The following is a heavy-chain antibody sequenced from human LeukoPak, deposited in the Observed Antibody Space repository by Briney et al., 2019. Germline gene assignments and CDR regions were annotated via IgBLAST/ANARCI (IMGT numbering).Heavy chain of an antibody. D-gene: IGHD6-25*01. J-gene: IGHJ5*02. CDR2: IDPNSGGT. V-gene: IGHV1-2*02. CDR1: GYTFTGYY. CDR3: VRDYTAAAGEGA. Sequence: GASVKVSCKASGYTFTGYYMHWVRQAPGQGLEWMGWIDPNSGGTNYAQSFQGRVTMTSDTSIRTAYMELSRLTFDDTALYYCVRDYTAAAGEGAWGQGTLITVSS.